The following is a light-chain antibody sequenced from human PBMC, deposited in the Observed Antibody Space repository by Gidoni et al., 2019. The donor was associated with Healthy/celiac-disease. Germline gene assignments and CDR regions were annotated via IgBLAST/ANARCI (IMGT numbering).Light chain of an antibody. CDR3: QAWDSSTVV. V-gene: IGLV3-1*01. CDR2: QDS. CDR1: KLGDKY. Sequence: SYELSLPTSVSVSPGQTASITCSGDKLGDKYACWYQQKPGQSPVLVIYQDSKRPSGIPERFSGSNSGNTATLTISGTQAMDEADYYCQAWDSSTVVFGGGTKLTVL. J-gene: IGLJ2*01.